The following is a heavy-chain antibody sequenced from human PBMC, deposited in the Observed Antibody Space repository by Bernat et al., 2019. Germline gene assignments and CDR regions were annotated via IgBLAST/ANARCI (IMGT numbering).Heavy chain of an antibody. D-gene: IGHD3-9*01. CDR3: ARDGLPDILTGSERYYYYYYMYV. V-gene: IGHV3-72*01. CDR1: GFIFSDPY. CDR2: IKNKGYSYTT. Sequence: EVQLVESGGGLVQPGGSLRLSCAASGFIFSDPYMDWVRQAPGKGLEWVARIKNKGYSYTTEYAASVKGRFTISRDDSKNSLYLQMNTLQTEDTAVYYCARDGLPDILTGSERYYYYYYMYVWCQGTTVTVSS. J-gene: IGHJ6*03.